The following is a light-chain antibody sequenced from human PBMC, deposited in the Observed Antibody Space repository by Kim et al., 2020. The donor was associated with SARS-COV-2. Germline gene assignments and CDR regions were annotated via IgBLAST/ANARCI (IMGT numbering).Light chain of an antibody. CDR2: GAS. CDR1: QNININ. J-gene: IGKJ2*01. Sequence: EIVMTQSPGTLSVSPGERATLSCRASQNININLAWYQQKPGQPPRLLISGASTRATGIPARFSGSGSGTEFSLTISSLQSEDFAVYYCQQYYNWYSFGQGTKLE. CDR3: QQYYNWYS. V-gene: IGKV3-15*01.